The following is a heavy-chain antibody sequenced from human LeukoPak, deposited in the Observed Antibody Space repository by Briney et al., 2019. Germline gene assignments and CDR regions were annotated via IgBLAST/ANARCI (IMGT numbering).Heavy chain of an antibody. V-gene: IGHV4-59*11. J-gene: IGHJ4*02. D-gene: IGHD6-13*01. CDR1: GGSISSHY. CDR3: ARGGSPFDY. Sequence: SETLSLTCTVSGGSISSHYWSWIRQPPGKGLEWIGYIYYSGSTNYNPSLKSRVTISLDTSKNQFSLKLSSVTAADTAVYYCARGGSPFDYWGQGTLVTVSS. CDR2: IYYSGST.